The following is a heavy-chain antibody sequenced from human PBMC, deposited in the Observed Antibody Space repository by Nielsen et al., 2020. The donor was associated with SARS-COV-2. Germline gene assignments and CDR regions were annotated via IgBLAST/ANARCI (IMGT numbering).Heavy chain of an antibody. CDR1: GYTFTSYA. Sequence: ASVKVSCKASGYTFTSYAMHWVRQAPGQRLEWMGWINAGNGNTKYSQKFQGRVTITRDTSASTAYMELSSLRSEDTAVYYCARVLLWFGELLPGNYYFDYWGQGTLVTVSS. V-gene: IGHV1-3*01. D-gene: IGHD3-10*01. J-gene: IGHJ4*02. CDR3: ARVLLWFGELLPGNYYFDY. CDR2: INAGNGNT.